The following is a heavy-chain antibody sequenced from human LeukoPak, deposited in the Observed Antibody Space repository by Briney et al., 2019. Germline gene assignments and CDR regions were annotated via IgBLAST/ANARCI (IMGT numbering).Heavy chain of an antibody. Sequence: SVKVSCKASGGTFSSYAISWVRQAPGQGLEWMGRIIPIFGTANYAQKFQGRVTITTDESTSTAYMELRSLRSDDTAVYYCARVLSLAYCGGDCYLWGQGTLVTVSS. CDR3: ARVLSLAYCGGDCYL. CDR2: IIPIFGTA. V-gene: IGHV1-69*05. D-gene: IGHD2-21*01. J-gene: IGHJ4*02. CDR1: GGTFSSYA.